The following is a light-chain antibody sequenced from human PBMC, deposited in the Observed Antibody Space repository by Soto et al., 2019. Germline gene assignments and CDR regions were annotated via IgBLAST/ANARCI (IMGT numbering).Light chain of an antibody. Sequence: VVLTQSPLSQPVTLGQPASISCRSGQSLLHSDGNTYLSWFQQRPGHSPRRLIYKVSDRDSGVPGRFSGSGSGTDFTLKISRVEAEDIGVYYCMQGSHWPWTVGQGTKMEIK. CDR2: KVS. CDR1: QSLLHSDGNTY. J-gene: IGKJ1*01. CDR3: MQGSHWPWT. V-gene: IGKV2-30*02.